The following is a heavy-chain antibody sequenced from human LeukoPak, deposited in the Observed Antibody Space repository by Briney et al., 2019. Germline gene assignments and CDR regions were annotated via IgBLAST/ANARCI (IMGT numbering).Heavy chain of an antibody. CDR2: IYYSGST. D-gene: IGHD6-19*01. CDR1: GGSMSPYH. CDR3: ARAVSGRFDY. V-gene: IGHV4-59*08. Sequence: SETLSLTCTVSGGSMSPYHWGWVRQPPGKGLEWTGYIYYSGSTNYNPSLKSRVTISVDTSKNQFSLKLSSVTAADTAIYYCARAVSGRFDYWGQGTLVTVSS. J-gene: IGHJ4*02.